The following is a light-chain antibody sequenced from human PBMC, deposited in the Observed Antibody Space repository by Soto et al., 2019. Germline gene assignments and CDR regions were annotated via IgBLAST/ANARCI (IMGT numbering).Light chain of an antibody. CDR1: QSVSSN. CDR2: GAS. CDR3: QQYNNWPPWT. V-gene: IGKV3-15*01. J-gene: IGKJ1*01. Sequence: EIVMTQSTATLSVSPGERATLSCRASQSVSSNLAWYQQKPGQAPRLLIYGASTRATGIPARFSGSGSGTELTLTINSLQSEDFAVYYCQQYNNWPPWTFGQGTKVEIK.